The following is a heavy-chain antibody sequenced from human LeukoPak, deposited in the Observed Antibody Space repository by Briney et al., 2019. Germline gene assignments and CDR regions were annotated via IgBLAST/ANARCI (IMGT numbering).Heavy chain of an antibody. CDR2: IKSKTDGGTT. CDR3: TTGDSSGRMGYYYYYMDV. CDR1: GFTFSNAW. J-gene: IGHJ6*03. V-gene: IGHV3-15*01. D-gene: IGHD6-19*01. Sequence: GGSLRLSCAASGFTFSNAWMGWVRQAPGKGLEWVGRIKSKTDGGTTDYAAPVKGRFTISRDDSKNTLYLQMNSLKTEDTAVYYCTTGDSSGRMGYYYYYMDVWGKGTTVTVSS.